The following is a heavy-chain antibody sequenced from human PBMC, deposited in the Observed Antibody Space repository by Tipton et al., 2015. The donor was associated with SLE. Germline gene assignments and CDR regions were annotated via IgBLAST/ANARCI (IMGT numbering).Heavy chain of an antibody. CDR3: ARGPYYYMDV. CDR2: IYYSGST. V-gene: IGHV4-39*07. CDR1: NGSISSSPCY. J-gene: IGHJ6*03. Sequence: GLVKPSETLSLTCTVSNGSISSSPCYWGWIRQSPGKGLEWVGSIYYSGSTYYNPSLKSRVTISVDTSRNQCSLNLTSVTAADTAVYYCARGPYYYMDVWGKGTTVTVSS.